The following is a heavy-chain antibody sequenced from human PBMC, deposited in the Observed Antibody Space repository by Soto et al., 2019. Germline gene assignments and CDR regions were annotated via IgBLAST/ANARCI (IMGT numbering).Heavy chain of an antibody. CDR2: ISGSGGST. CDR3: AKDYSARVITMIVVVYGMDV. V-gene: IGHV3-23*01. CDR1: GFTFSSYA. J-gene: IGHJ6*02. D-gene: IGHD3-22*01. Sequence: GGSLRLSCAASGFTFSSYAMSWVRQAPGKGLEWVSAISGSGGSTYYADSVKGRFTISRDNSKNTLYLQMNSLRAEDTAVYYCAKDYSARVITMIVVVYGMDVWGQGTTVTVSS.